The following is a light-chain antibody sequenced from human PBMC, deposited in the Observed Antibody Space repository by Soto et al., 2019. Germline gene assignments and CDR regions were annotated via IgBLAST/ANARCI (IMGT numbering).Light chain of an antibody. CDR2: GAS. Sequence: EIVMTQSPATLSVSPGESATLSRRASQRISTNLAWYQQKGGQPPRLLIYGASTRATGITQRFSGSGSGTDFTLTISSLQSEDFAVYYCQQYNNWPPAYTFGQGTRVESK. J-gene: IGKJ2*01. V-gene: IGKV3-15*01. CDR3: QQYNNWPPAYT. CDR1: QRISTN.